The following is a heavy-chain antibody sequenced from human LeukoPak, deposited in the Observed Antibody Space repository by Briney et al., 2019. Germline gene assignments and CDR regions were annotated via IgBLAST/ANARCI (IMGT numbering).Heavy chain of an antibody. CDR2: IYYSGST. Sequence: SETLSLTCAVYGGSFSGYYWSWIRQPPGKGLEWIGYIYYSGSTNYNPSLKSRVTISVDTSKNQFSLKLSSVTAADTAIYYCARHGSGSYYYYYYMDVWGKGTTVTISS. D-gene: IGHD3-10*01. CDR3: ARHGSGSYYYYYYMDV. CDR1: GGSFSGYY. V-gene: IGHV4-59*01. J-gene: IGHJ6*03.